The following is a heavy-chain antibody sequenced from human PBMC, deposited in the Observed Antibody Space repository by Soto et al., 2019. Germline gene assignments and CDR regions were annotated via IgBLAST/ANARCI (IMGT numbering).Heavy chain of an antibody. Sequence: GESLKISCVGSGFSFSRYTVGWVRQVPGKGLEWMGVIHPGDSDTIYSPSFQGQVTISADKSISTAYLQWSSLKASDTAMYYCTLSYGDSYYYYYGMAVWGQGTTVTVSS. CDR1: GFSFSRYT. D-gene: IGHD4-17*01. V-gene: IGHV5-51*01. CDR3: TLSYGDSYYYYYGMAV. J-gene: IGHJ6*02. CDR2: IHPGDSDT.